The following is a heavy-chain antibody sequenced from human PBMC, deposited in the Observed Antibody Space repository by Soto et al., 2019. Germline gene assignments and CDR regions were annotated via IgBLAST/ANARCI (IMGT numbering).Heavy chain of an antibody. Sequence: ASVKVSCKASGGTFSSYAISWVRQAPGQGLEWMGGIIPIFGTANYAQKFQGRVTITADESTSTAYMELSSLRSEDTAVYYCAREVDYYDSSGYSVPQAFDIWGQGTMVTVSS. CDR2: IIPIFGTA. CDR3: AREVDYYDSSGYSVPQAFDI. CDR1: GGTFSSYA. V-gene: IGHV1-69*13. D-gene: IGHD3-22*01. J-gene: IGHJ3*02.